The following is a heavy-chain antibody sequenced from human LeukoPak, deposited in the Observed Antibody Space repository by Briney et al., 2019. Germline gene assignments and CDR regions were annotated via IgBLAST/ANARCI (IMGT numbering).Heavy chain of an antibody. V-gene: IGHV1-18*01. D-gene: IGHD6-19*01. CDR1: GYTFTSYG. CDR3: ARDLYSSGWSLADY. J-gene: IGHJ4*02. Sequence: ASVKVSCKASGYTFTSYGISWVRQAPGQGLEWMGWISAYNGNTNYAQKLQGRVTMTTDTSTSTAYMELRSLRSDDTAVNYCARDLYSSGWSLADYWGQGTLVTVSS. CDR2: ISAYNGNT.